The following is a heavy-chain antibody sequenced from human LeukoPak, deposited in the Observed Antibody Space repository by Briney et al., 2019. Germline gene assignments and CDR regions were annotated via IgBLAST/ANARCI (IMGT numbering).Heavy chain of an antibody. D-gene: IGHD3-22*01. CDR1: GCTFSSYA. Sequence: NPGGSLRLSCAASGCTFSSYAMSWVRQAPGKGLEWVSAIRGSGGGTFYADSVKGRFTISRDNSKNTLYLQMNSLRAEDTAVYYSVSSYDSSGYYIYYFDYWGQGTLVTVSS. J-gene: IGHJ4*02. CDR3: VSSYDSSGYYIYYFDY. V-gene: IGHV3-23*01. CDR2: IRGSGGGT.